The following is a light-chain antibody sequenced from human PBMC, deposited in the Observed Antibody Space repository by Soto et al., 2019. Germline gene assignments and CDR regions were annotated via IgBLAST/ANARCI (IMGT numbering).Light chain of an antibody. CDR2: WAS. CDR3: QQYYTTTSYT. V-gene: IGKV4-1*01. J-gene: IGKJ2*01. CDR1: QSVLYSSNNKNY. Sequence: DIVMTQSPDSLAVSLGERATINCKSSQSVLYSSNNKNYLAWYQQKPGQPPKLLIYWASTRESGVPDRFSGSGSGKEFTLTISSLQAEDVAVYYCQQYYTTTSYTFGQGTKLEIK.